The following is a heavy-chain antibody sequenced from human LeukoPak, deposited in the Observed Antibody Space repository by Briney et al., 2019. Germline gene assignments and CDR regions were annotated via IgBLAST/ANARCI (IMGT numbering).Heavy chain of an antibody. Sequence: GGSLRLSCAASGFTFSSYSMNWVRQAPGKGLEWVSSISSSSSYIYYADSVKGRLTISRDNAKNSLYLQMNSLRAEDTAVYYCARVGSSGWYDHWGQGTLVTVSS. J-gene: IGHJ4*02. CDR1: GFTFSSYS. D-gene: IGHD6-19*01. CDR2: ISSSSSYI. CDR3: ARVGSSGWYDH. V-gene: IGHV3-21*01.